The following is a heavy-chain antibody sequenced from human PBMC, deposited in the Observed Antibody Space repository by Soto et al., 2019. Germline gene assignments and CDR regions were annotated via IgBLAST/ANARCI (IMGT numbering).Heavy chain of an antibody. CDR3: AKVGAYDSSGYSTEYFQH. D-gene: IGHD3-22*01. CDR2: ISFDGSNK. V-gene: IGHV3-30*18. CDR1: GFSFSSYG. J-gene: IGHJ1*01. Sequence: QVQLVESGGGVVQPGRSLRLSCVGSGFSFSSYGMHWVRQAPGKGLEWVAVISFDGSNKYYADSVKGRFTISRDNSKNTLYLQMNSLRAEDTAVFYCAKVGAYDSSGYSTEYFQHWGQGTLVTVSS.